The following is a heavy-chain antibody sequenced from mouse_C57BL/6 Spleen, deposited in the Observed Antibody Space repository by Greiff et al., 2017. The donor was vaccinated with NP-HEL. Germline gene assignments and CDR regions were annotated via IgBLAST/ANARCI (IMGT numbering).Heavy chain of an antibody. Sequence: QVQLKESGAELVKPGASVKISCKASGYAFSSYWMNWVKQRPGKGLEWIGQIYPGDGDTNYNGKFKGKATLTADKSSSTAYMQLSSLTSEDSAVYFCARRGYLGYFDYWGQGTSVTVSS. CDR3: ARRGYLGYFDY. CDR2: IYPGDGDT. V-gene: IGHV1-80*01. CDR1: GYAFSSYW. D-gene: IGHD2-3*01. J-gene: IGHJ4*01.